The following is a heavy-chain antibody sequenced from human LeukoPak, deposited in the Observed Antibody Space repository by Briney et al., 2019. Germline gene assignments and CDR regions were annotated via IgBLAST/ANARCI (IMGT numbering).Heavy chain of an antibody. D-gene: IGHD1-7*01. J-gene: IGHJ4*02. V-gene: IGHV4-39*01. Sequence: SETLSLTCTVSGGSISSSSHYWGWIRQPPGKGLEWIGSIYYYGNTYYNPSLKSRVTISVHTSKNQFYLKLSSATAADTAAYYCARLAFGWNYVRYWGQGTLVSVSS. CDR2: IYYYGNT. CDR3: ARLAFGWNYVRY. CDR1: GGSISSSSHY.